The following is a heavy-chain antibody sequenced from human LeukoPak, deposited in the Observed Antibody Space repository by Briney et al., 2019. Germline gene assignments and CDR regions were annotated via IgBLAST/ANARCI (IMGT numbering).Heavy chain of an antibody. Sequence: SETLSLTWAVYGGSFSGYYWSWIRQPPGKGLEWIGEINHSGSTNYNPSLKSRVTISVDTSKNQFSLKLSSVTAADTAVYYCARASYYDYVWGSYRQTYYYYGMDVWGKGTTVTVSS. J-gene: IGHJ6*04. D-gene: IGHD3-16*02. CDR1: GGSFSGYY. CDR3: ARASYYDYVWGSYRQTYYYYGMDV. CDR2: INHSGST. V-gene: IGHV4-34*01.